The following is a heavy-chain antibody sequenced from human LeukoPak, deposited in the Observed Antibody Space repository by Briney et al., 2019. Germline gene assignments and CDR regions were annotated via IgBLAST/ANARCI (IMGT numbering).Heavy chain of an antibody. CDR3: ARGYYGDPSQVYYFDY. J-gene: IGHJ4*02. CDR2: ISGSGGST. V-gene: IGHV3-23*01. Sequence: SGGSLRLSCAASGFTFSSYAMSWVRQAPGKGLEWVSAISGSGGSTYYADSVKGRFTISRDNSKNTLYLQMNSLRAEDTAVYYCARGYYGDPSQVYYFDYWGQGTLVTVSS. D-gene: IGHD4-17*01. CDR1: GFTFSSYA.